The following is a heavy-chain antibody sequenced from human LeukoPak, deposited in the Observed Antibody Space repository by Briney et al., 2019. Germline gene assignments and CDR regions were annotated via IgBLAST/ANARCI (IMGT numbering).Heavy chain of an antibody. CDR1: GITFSNYW. CDR2: INQDGSEK. V-gene: IGHV3-7*01. CDR3: ATEPGIGYAFDI. Sequence: GGSLRLSCAASGITFSNYWMSWVRQAPGKGLEWVANINQDGSEKNYVHSAKGRFTISRDNAKNSLSLQMNSLRAEDTAVYYCATEPGIGYAFDIWGQGTMVTVSS. D-gene: IGHD3-10*01. J-gene: IGHJ3*02.